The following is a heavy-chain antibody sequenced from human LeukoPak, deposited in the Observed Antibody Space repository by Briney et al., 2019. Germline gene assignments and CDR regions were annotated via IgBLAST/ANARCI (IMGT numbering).Heavy chain of an antibody. CDR2: INPNSGGT. CDR3: ASLTSGYLLEYFQH. J-gene: IGHJ1*01. CDR1: GYTFTGYY. D-gene: IGHD3-22*01. V-gene: IGHV1-2*06. Sequence: ASVKVSCKASGYTFTGYYMHWVRQAPGQGLEWMGRINPNSGGTNYAQKFQGRVIMTRDTSISTAYMELSRLRSDDTAVYYCASLTSGYLLEYFQHWGQGTLVTVSS.